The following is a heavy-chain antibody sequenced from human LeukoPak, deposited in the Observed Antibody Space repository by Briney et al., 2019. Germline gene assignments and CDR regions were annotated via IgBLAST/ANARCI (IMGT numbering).Heavy chain of an antibody. CDR3: ARGRYCTDGSCYFDY. CDR1: GGSISSYY. V-gene: IGHV4-59*01. CDR2: IYYSGST. D-gene: IGHD2-15*01. J-gene: IGHJ4*02. Sequence: PSETLSLTCTVSGGSISSYYWSWIRQPPGKGLEWIGYIYYSGSTNYNPSLKSRVTISVDTSKNQFSLKLSSVTAADTAVYYCARGRYCTDGSCYFDYWGQGTLVTVSS.